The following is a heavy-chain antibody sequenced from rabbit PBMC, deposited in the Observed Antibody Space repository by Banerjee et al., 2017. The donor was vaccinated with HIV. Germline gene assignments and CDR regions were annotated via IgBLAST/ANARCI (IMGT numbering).Heavy chain of an antibody. V-gene: IGHV1S45*01. CDR2: IYPDYGST. Sequence: QEQLVESGGDLVKPGASLTLTCTASGFDLSSSYWICWVRQAPGKGLEWIACIYPDYGSTDYASWANGRFTISKTSSTTVTLQMTSLTAADTATFFCARAGTDDYAFGFSLWGQGTLVTVS. D-gene: IGHD6-1*01. J-gene: IGHJ4*01. CDR3: ARAGTDDYAFGFSL. CDR1: GFDLSSSYW.